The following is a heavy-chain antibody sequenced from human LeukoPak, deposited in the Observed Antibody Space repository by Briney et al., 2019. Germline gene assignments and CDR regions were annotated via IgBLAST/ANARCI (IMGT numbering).Heavy chain of an antibody. V-gene: IGHV3-23*01. J-gene: IGHJ4*02. D-gene: IGHD2-15*01. CDR1: GFTFSSYA. CDR3: ARVNFGSG. Sequence: GGSLRLSCAASGFTFSSYAMSWVRQAPGKGLEWVSAISGSGGSTYYADSVKGRFTISRDNAKNSLYLQMNSLGAEDTAVYYCARVNFGSGWGQGTLVTVSS. CDR2: ISGSGGST.